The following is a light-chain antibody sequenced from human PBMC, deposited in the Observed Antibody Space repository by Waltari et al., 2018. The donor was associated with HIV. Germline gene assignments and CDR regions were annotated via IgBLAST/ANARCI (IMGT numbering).Light chain of an antibody. J-gene: IGKJ4*01. V-gene: IGKV3-20*01. CDR2: GAS. CDR3: QQYGSSPLT. Sequence: EIVLTQSPCTLSLSPGERATLSCRASQNVSSSYLAWYQQKPGQAPRLLIYGASSRATGIPDRFSGSGSGTDFTLTISRLEPEDFAVYYCQQYGSSPLTFGGGTKVEIK. CDR1: QNVSSSY.